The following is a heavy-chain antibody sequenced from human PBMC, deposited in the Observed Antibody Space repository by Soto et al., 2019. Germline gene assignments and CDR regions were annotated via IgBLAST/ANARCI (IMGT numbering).Heavy chain of an antibody. D-gene: IGHD5-12*01. CDR3: VRRYRGFDY. CDR1: GFTFSDRY. V-gene: IGHV3-72*01. Sequence: PGGSLRLSCEVSGFTFSDRYMDWVRQAPGRGLEGVGRSRNKANSYTTEYATSVKGRFTVSRDDSKNLFFLQMNSLKTEDAAVYYCVRRYRGFDYWGQGARVTVSS. J-gene: IGHJ4*02. CDR2: SRNKANSYTT.